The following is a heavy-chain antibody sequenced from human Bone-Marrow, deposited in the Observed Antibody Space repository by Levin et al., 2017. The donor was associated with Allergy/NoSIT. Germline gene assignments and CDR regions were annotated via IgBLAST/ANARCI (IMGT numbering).Heavy chain of an antibody. CDR1: GGSISGSNYY. V-gene: IGHV4-39*01. D-gene: IGHD3-10*01. CDR3: AHHYGSGGYFNY. J-gene: IGHJ4*02. CDR2: IYYGGTT. Sequence: CTVSGGSISGSNYYWGWIRQPPGKGLEWIGSIYYGGTTYYNPSLKSRVSISVDTSKNQFSLKLNSVTATDTAVYYCAHHYGSGGYFNYWGQGTLVTVSS.